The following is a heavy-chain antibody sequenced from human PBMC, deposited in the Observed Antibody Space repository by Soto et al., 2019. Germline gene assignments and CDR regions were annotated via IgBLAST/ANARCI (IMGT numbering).Heavy chain of an antibody. CDR1: GGSITSGGYS. D-gene: IGHD7-27*01. CDR3: ASHDHWEIVAY. CDR2: IYYSETT. V-gene: IGHV4-31*03. Sequence: PSETLSLTCTVSGGSITSGGYSWSWIRQHPGKGLEWIGNIYYSETTYYNPSLKSRVTISDDTSKNQFSLKLSSVTAADTAVYYCASHDHWEIVAYWGQGSLVTVSS. J-gene: IGHJ4*02.